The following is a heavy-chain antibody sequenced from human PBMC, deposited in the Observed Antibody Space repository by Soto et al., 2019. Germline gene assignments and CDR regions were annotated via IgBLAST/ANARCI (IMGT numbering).Heavy chain of an antibody. V-gene: IGHV3-30-3*01. CDR2: ISYDGSNK. D-gene: IGHD6-13*01. Sequence: GGSLRLSCAASGFTFSSYAMHWVRQAPGKGLEWVAVISYDGSNKYYADSVKGRFTISRDNSKNTLYLQMNSLRAEDTAVYYCARASSSWLAWGQGTLVTVSS. CDR3: ARASSSWLA. CDR1: GFTFSSYA. J-gene: IGHJ5*02.